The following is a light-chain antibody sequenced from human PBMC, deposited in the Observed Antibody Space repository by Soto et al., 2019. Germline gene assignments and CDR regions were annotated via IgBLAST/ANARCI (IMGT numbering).Light chain of an antibody. V-gene: IGKV3-20*01. CDR1: QSVSSSY. CDR2: GAS. J-gene: IGKJ2*01. Sequence: EIVLTQSPGTLSLSPGERATLSCRASQSVSSSYLAWYQHKPGKAPRLLIYGASSRATGIPDRFSGSGSGTDFTLTISRLEPEDCAVYYCQQYGSSPQNFGQGTKLEIK. CDR3: QQYGSSPQN.